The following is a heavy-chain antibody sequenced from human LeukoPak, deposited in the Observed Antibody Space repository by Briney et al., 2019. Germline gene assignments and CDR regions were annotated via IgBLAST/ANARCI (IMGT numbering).Heavy chain of an antibody. D-gene: IGHD5/OR15-5a*01. CDR1: GFTFSSYG. CDR3: ARSLSHESTR. Sequence: PGGSLRLSCAASGFTFSSYGMHWVRQAPGKGLEWVAVISYDGSNKYYADSVKGRFTISRDNSKNTLYLQMNSLRAEDTAVYYCARSLSHESTRWGQGTLVTVSS. J-gene: IGHJ4*02. V-gene: IGHV3-30*03. CDR2: ISYDGSNK.